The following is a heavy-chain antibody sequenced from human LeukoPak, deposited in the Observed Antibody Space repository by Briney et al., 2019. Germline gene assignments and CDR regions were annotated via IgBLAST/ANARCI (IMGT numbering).Heavy chain of an antibody. Sequence: GGSLRLSCAASGFSVSTTYMSWVRQAPGKGLEWVSSISSSSSYLYYADSVKGRFTISRDNAKNSLYLQMNSLRAEDTAVYYCARGGSLKVTVTTYGYWGQGTLVTVSS. V-gene: IGHV3-21*01. CDR1: GFSVSTTY. CDR2: ISSSSSYL. CDR3: ARGGSLKVTVTTYGY. D-gene: IGHD4-17*01. J-gene: IGHJ4*02.